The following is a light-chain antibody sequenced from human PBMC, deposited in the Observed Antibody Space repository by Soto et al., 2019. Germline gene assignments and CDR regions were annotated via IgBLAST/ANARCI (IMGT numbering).Light chain of an antibody. CDR1: QSISSW. J-gene: IGKJ3*01. V-gene: IGKV1-5*03. CDR2: RAS. CDR3: QQYNSYFFT. Sequence: DIQMTQSTSSLSASVGERVNITCRASQSISSWLAWYQQKPGKAPKLLIYRASDLQTGVPSRFSGSGSGTEFTLTISSLQTDDFATYYCQQYNSYFFTFGPGTKVDVK.